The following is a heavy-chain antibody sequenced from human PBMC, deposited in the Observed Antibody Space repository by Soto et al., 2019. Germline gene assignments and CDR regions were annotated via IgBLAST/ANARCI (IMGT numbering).Heavy chain of an antibody. Sequence: QVQLVQSAAEVKKPGASVRVSCKASGYTFIRYGIDWVRQAPGQGLEWMGWVSPYNGYTIYAQKRQCRVNMTADTSSRTVDMELRGLKSDYTAVYCCARGGYYDTTCGRRSHYGLDVGGQGTSCTVSS. CDR1: GYTFIRYG. CDR2: VSPYNGYT. CDR3: ARGGYYDTTCGRRSHYGLDV. J-gene: IGHJ6*01. D-gene: IGHD3-16*01. V-gene: IGHV1-18*01.